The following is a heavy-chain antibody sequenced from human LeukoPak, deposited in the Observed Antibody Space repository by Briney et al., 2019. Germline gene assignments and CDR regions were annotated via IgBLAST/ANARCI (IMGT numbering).Heavy chain of an antibody. D-gene: IGHD3-16*01. J-gene: IGHJ3*02. CDR1: GFTFSSYW. Sequence: GGSLRLSCAASGFTFSSYWMHWVRKAPGKGLVWVSRINSDGSSTSYADSVKGRFTISRDNAKNTLYLQMNSLRAEDTAVYYCARDYDGGAFDIWGQGTMVTVSS. CDR3: ARDYDGGAFDI. V-gene: IGHV3-74*01. CDR2: INSDGSST.